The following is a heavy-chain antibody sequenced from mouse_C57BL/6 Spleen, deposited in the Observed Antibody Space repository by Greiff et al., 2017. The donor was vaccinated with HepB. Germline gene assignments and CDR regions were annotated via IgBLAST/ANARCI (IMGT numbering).Heavy chain of an antibody. CDR3: ARRAHYYGGSYWYFDV. J-gene: IGHJ1*03. CDR1: GFSLSTSGMG. Sequence: QVTLKVSGPGILQSSQTLSLTCSFSGFSLSTSGMGVSWIRQPSGKGLEWLAHIYWADDKRYNPSLKSRLTISKDTSRNQVFLKITSVDTADTATDDCARRAHYYGGSYWYFDVWGTGTAVTVSS. V-gene: IGHV8-12*01. CDR2: IYWADDK. D-gene: IGHD1-1*01.